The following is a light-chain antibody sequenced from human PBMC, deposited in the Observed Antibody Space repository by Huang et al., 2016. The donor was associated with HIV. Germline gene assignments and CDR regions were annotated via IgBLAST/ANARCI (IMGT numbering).Light chain of an antibody. CDR1: QSVSSSY. V-gene: IGKV3-20*01. CDR2: GAS. Sequence: DIVLTQSPGTLSLSPGERATLSCRASQSVSSSYLDWYQEKPGQAPRLLIYGASSRASGIPDRFSGSGSGTDFTLTISRLEPEDFAVYYCQHYGSSPFTFGPGTKVDIK. J-gene: IGKJ3*01. CDR3: QHYGSSPFT.